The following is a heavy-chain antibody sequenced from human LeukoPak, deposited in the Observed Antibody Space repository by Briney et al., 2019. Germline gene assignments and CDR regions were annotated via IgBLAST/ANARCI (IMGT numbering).Heavy chain of an antibody. CDR3: AADLGYCSSTSCYGFDY. J-gene: IGHJ4*02. CDR2: IVVGSGNT. V-gene: IGHV1-58*01. CDR1: GFTFTSSA. Sequence: VASVKVPCKASGFTFTSSAVQWVRPARGQRLEWIGWIVVGSGNTNCAQKFQERVTITRDMSTSTAYMELSSLRSEDTAVYYCAADLGYCSSTSCYGFDYWGQGTLVTVSS. D-gene: IGHD2-2*01.